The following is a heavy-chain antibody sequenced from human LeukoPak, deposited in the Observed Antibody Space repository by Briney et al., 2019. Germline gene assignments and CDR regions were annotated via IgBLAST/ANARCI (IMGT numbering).Heavy chain of an antibody. CDR2: IYTSGIT. CDR1: GGSISSGSYY. CDR3: ARGVGGYCSGGSCYSAPNWFDP. V-gene: IGHV4-61*09. D-gene: IGHD2-15*01. Sequence: SQTLSLTCTVSGGSISSGSYYWNWIRQPAGKGLEWIGHIYTSGITNYNPSLKSRVTISVDTSKNQFSLKLSSVTAADTAVYYCARGVGGYCSGGSCYSAPNWFDPWGQGTLVIVSS. J-gene: IGHJ5*02.